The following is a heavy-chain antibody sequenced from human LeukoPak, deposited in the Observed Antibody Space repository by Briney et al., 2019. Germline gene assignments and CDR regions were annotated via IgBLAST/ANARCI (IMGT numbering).Heavy chain of an antibody. D-gene: IGHD3-3*01. CDR2: ISYDGSNK. Sequence: PGGSLRLSCAASGFTFSSYAMHWVRQAPGKGLEWGAVISYDGSNKYYADSVKGRFTISRDNSKNTLYLQMNSLRAEDTAVYYCARDQRMYYDFWSGYYIYYYYGMDVWGQGTTVTVSS. V-gene: IGHV3-30*04. CDR3: ARDQRMYYDFWSGYYIYYYYGMDV. J-gene: IGHJ6*02. CDR1: GFTFSSYA.